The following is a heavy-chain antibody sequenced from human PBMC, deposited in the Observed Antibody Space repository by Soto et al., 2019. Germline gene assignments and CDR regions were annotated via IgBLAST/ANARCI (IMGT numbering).Heavy chain of an antibody. Sequence: QVQLVESGGGVVQPGRSLRLSCAASGFTFSSYGMHWVRQAPGKGLEWVAVISYDGSNKYYADSVKGRFTISRDNSKNTLNKQMNCLRAEETAGYYCAKDLAAAGTNWFDPWGQGTLVTVSS. CDR3: AKDLAAAGTNWFDP. CDR2: ISYDGSNK. J-gene: IGHJ5*02. CDR1: GFTFSSYG. V-gene: IGHV3-30*18. D-gene: IGHD6-13*01.